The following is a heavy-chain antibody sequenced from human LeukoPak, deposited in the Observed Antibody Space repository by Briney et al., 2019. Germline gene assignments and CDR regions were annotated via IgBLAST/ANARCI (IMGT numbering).Heavy chain of an antibody. CDR1: GFTFNNYP. D-gene: IGHD1-1*01. J-gene: IGHJ4*02. CDR3: GRDWKLDY. Sequence: GGSLRLSCYTSGFTFNNYPMSWVRQASGKGLEWVSAISNDGGDTKYADSVKGRFTIYRDNSRNTLYLQMRSLRVEDTAIYYCGRDWKLDYWGQGSLVTASS. V-gene: IGHV3-23*01. CDR2: ISNDGGDT.